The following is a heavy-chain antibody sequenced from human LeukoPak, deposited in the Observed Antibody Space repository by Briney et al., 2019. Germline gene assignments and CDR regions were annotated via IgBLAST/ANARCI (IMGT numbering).Heavy chain of an antibody. CDR3: AGYSGYDYNWFDP. D-gene: IGHD5-12*01. CDR2: IYPGDSDT. Sequence: GESLKISCKGSGYSFTNYWIGWVRQMPGKGLEWMGIIYPGDSDTRYSPSFQGQVTISADKSISTAYLQWSSLKASDTAMYYCAGYSGYDYNWFDPWGQGTLVTVSS. V-gene: IGHV5-51*01. J-gene: IGHJ5*02. CDR1: GYSFTNYW.